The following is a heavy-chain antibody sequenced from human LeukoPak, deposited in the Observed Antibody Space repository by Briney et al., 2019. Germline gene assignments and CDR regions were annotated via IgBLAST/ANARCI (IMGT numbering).Heavy chain of an antibody. CDR2: INTNTGNP. CDR1: GYTFTSYG. CDR3: ARVGSKATVTTFDY. V-gene: IGHV7-4-1*02. D-gene: IGHD4-17*01. Sequence: ASVKVSCKASGYTFTSYGISWVRQAPGQGLEWMGWINTNTGNPTYAQGFTGRFVFSLDTSVSTTYLQISSLKAEDTAVYYCARVGSKATVTTFDYCGQGTLVTVSS. J-gene: IGHJ4*02.